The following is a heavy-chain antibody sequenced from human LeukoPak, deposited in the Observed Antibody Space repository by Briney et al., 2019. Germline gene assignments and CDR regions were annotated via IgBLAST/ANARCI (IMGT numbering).Heavy chain of an antibody. J-gene: IGHJ4*02. Sequence: GGSLRLSCAASGFTVSSDYMSWVRQAPGKGLEWVSVIFSGGTIYYADSVKGRFTISRDNAKNSLYLQMNSLRAEDTAVYYCARVAYSGTYPPHYFDYWGRGSLVTVSS. D-gene: IGHD1-26*01. CDR2: IFSGGTI. CDR1: GFTVSSDY. CDR3: ARVAYSGTYPPHYFDY. V-gene: IGHV3-53*01.